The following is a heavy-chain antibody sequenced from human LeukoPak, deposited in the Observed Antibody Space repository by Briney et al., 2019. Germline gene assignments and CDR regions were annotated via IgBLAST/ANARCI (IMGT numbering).Heavy chain of an antibody. CDR3: ARGRGYSSGWAGIFDY. V-gene: IGHV1-18*01. D-gene: IGHD6-19*01. CDR2: ISAYKCNT. J-gene: IGHJ4*02. CDR1: SYTFTIYG. Sequence: VASVKVSCKASSYTFTIYGISCVRQAPGQGLECMGWISAYKCNTNYAQKLQGRVTMTTDTSTSTAYMELRSLRSDDTAVYYCARGRGYSSGWAGIFDYWGQGTLVTVSS.